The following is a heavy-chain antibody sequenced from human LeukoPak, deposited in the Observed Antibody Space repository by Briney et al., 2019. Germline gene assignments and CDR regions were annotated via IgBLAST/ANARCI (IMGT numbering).Heavy chain of an antibody. V-gene: IGHV3-30*18. Sequence: GGSLRLSCATSGFSFSSYGMHWVRQAPGKGLEWVAVISYDGNNEYYADSVKGRFTISRDNSKNTLYLQMNSLRAEDTAVYYCAESPDTVHFDYWGQGTLVTVSS. CDR1: GFSFSSYG. CDR2: ISYDGNNE. J-gene: IGHJ4*02. CDR3: AESPDTVHFDY. D-gene: IGHD4-17*01.